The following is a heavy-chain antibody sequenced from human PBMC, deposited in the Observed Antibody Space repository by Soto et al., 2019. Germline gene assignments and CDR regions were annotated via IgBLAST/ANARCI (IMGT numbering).Heavy chain of an antibody. CDR3: ARRTGTAPRFDY. V-gene: IGHV3-30-3*01. CDR2: ISYDGSNQ. CDR1: GFTFSDFE. D-gene: IGHD1-7*01. J-gene: IGHJ4*02. Sequence: QVQLVESGGGVVQPGRSLRLSCSASGFTFSDFEMYWVRQAPGKGLDWVSFISYDGSNQYYAGSVKGRFTVSRDNSKNTLFVLTNSLRPEDTAVYFCARRTGTAPRFDYWGQGTLVTVSS.